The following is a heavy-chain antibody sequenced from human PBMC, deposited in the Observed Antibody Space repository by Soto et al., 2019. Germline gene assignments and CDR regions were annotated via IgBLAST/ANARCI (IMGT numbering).Heavy chain of an antibody. CDR1: GFTFSSYG. CDR2: IWYDGSNK. J-gene: IGHJ4*02. CDR3: ARLYRLRYFDWLSDY. V-gene: IGHV3-33*01. D-gene: IGHD3-9*01. Sequence: QVQLVESGGGVVQPGRSLRLSCAASGFTFSSYGMHWVRQPPGKGLEWVAVIWYDGSNKYYADSVKGRFTISRDNSKNTLYLQMNSLRAEDTAVYYCARLYRLRYFDWLSDYWGQGTLVTVSS.